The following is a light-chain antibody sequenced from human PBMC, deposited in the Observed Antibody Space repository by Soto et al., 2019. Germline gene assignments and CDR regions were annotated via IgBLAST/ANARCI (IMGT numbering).Light chain of an antibody. Sequence: DIHLTLAPAYLSTSLFNILTITFRASQSISTYLNWYQHKPGKAPKVLIYAVSSLQSGVPSRFSGSGSGTDFTLTITRLQPEDSATYYCQQSYCNTRKFGQGTKVEIK. J-gene: IGKJ1*01. CDR3: QQSYCNTRK. V-gene: IGKV1-39*01. CDR1: QSISTY. CDR2: AVS.